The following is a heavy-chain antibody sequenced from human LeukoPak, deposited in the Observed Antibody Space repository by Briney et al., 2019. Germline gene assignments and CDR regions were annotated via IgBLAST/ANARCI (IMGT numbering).Heavy chain of an antibody. CDR1: GFTFSSYG. D-gene: IGHD3-3*01. CDR3: ATRGWSGHSLLYYFDY. J-gene: IGHJ4*02. V-gene: IGHV3-33*01. Sequence: GGSLRLSCAASGFTFSSYGMHWVRQAPGKGLEWVAVIWYDGSNKYYADSVKGRFTISRDNSKNTLFLQLNSLRADDTAVYYCATRGWSGHSLLYYFDYWGQGTLVTVSS. CDR2: IWYDGSNK.